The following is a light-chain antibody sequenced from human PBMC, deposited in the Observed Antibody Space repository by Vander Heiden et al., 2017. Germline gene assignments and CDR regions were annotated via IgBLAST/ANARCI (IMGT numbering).Light chain of an antibody. CDR1: QSISSW. V-gene: IGKV1-5*03. CDR3: QQYNSYPTST. J-gene: IGKJ1*01. CDR2: KAS. Sequence: DIQMTQSPSTLSASVGDRVTITCRASQSISSWLAWYQQKPGKAPKLLIYKASSLESGVPSRFSGSGSGTEFTLTISSLQPDDFATYYCQQYNSYPTSTFGQGTKVEIK.